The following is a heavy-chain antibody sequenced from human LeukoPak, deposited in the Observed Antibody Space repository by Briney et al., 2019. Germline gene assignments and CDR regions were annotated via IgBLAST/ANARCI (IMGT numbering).Heavy chain of an antibody. CDR1: GFTFSIYS. CDR2: ITSDGAGT. D-gene: IGHD6-13*01. V-gene: IGHV3-64*01. J-gene: IGHJ4*02. Sequence: GGSLRLSCAASGFTFSIYSIHWVRQPPGKGLEYVSAITSDGAGTFYANSVKSRFTISRDNSKNTLYLQMGSLGTEDMAVYYCARETATGVTSSWYYDYWGQGTLVTVSS. CDR3: ARETATGVTSSWYYDY.